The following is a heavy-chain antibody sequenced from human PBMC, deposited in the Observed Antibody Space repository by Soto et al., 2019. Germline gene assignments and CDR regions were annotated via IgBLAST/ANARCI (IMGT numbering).Heavy chain of an antibody. J-gene: IGHJ4*02. CDR1: GFTFSIYS. D-gene: IGHD3-22*01. Sequence: GGSLRLSCAASGFTFSIYSMNWVRQAPGKGLEWVSSISSSNSYIYYADSVKGRFTISRDNTKNSLYLQMNNLRAEDTAVYYCARGSVNQPSDSWGQGTLVTVSS. V-gene: IGHV3-21*01. CDR3: ARGSVNQPSDS. CDR2: ISSSNSYI.